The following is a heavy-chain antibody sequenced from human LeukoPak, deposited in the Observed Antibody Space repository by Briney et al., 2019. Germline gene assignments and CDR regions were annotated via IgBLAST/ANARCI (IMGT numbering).Heavy chain of an antibody. J-gene: IGHJ4*02. CDR1: GGSFSGYY. V-gene: IGHV4-34*01. CDR2: INHSGST. CDR3: ARGMGYCSSTSCYTDY. Sequence: SETLSLTCAVYGGSFSGYYWSWIRQPPGKGLEWIGEINHSGSTNYNPSLKSRVTISVDTSKNQFSLKLSPVTAADTAVYYCARGMGYCSSTSCYTDYWGQGTLVTVSS. D-gene: IGHD2-2*02.